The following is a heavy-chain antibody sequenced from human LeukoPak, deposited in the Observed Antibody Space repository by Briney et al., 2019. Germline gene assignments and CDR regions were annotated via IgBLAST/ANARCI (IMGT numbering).Heavy chain of an antibody. Sequence: AGGSLRLSCAASGFTFSDSAVSWVRQAPGEGLEWVLSISDTGGRTYYADSVKGRLTITRDNSRNTVNLQMNSLRAGDTARYYCAKGGQDFDFWRFDLWGQGILVTVSS. J-gene: IGHJ5*02. CDR1: GFTFSDSA. CDR2: ISDTGGRT. CDR3: AKGGQDFDFWRFDL. V-gene: IGHV3-23*01. D-gene: IGHD3-3*01.